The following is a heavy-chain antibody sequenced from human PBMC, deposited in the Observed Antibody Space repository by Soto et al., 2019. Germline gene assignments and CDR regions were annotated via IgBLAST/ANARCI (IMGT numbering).Heavy chain of an antibody. V-gene: IGHV1-8*01. Sequence: ASVKVPCKASGYTFTSYDINWVRQATGQGREGMGWINPNRSNTGYAQKFQGRVTMTRNTSISTAYMELSSLRSEDTAVYYCATLWLNPTYYDFWSGYYFRKPTEYYYYGMDVWGQGTTVTVYS. CDR2: INPNRSNT. J-gene: IGHJ6*02. CDR3: ATLWLNPTYYDFWSGYYFRKPTEYYYYGMDV. CDR1: GYTFTSYD. D-gene: IGHD3-3*01.